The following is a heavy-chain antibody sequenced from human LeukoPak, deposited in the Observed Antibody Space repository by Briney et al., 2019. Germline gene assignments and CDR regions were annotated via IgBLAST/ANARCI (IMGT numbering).Heavy chain of an antibody. CDR1: GYTFTGYH. V-gene: IGHV1-2*02. D-gene: IGHD3-3*01. Sequence: VASVKVSCKASGYTFTGYHIHWVRQAPGQGLEWMGWINPNSGGTYYPQRFQGRVTMTRDTSISTAYMELSRLRSDDTAVYYCARDFSTSYWGQGTLVTVSS. CDR2: INPNSGGT. J-gene: IGHJ4*02. CDR3: ARDFSTSY.